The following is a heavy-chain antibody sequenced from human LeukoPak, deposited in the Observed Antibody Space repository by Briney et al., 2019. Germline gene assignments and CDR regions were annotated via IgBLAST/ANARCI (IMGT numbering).Heavy chain of an antibody. J-gene: IGHJ4*02. CDR2: INPNSGGT. Sequence: GASVKDSCKASGYTFTGYYMHWVRQAPGKGLEGMGWINPNSGGTNYAQKFQGWFTMTKDTPISTAYMELSRLKSDDTAVYYCARSIAAAPRPDYWGQGTLVTVSS. V-gene: IGHV1-2*04. CDR1: GYTFTGYY. CDR3: ARSIAAAPRPDY. D-gene: IGHD6-13*01.